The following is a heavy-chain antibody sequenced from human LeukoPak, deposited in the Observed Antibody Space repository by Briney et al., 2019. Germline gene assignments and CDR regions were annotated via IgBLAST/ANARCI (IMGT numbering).Heavy chain of an antibody. CDR3: ARENLAAAADY. D-gene: IGHD6-25*01. V-gene: IGHV3-7*01. CDR2: IKDNGSGQ. J-gene: IGHJ4*02. Sequence: GGSLRLSCVASGLTFSGQWMSWVRQAPGKGLEWVASIKDNGSGQFYVDSVKGRFTISRDDARNSLFLQMNSLRLEDTAVYYCARENLAAAADYWGQGTVVTVSS. CDR1: GLTFSGQW.